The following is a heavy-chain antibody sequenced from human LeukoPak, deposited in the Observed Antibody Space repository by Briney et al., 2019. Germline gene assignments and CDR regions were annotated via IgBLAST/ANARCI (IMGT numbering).Heavy chain of an antibody. CDR1: GVSFSGYY. J-gene: IGHJ4*02. CDR3: ARVHSSGWTTNFDY. V-gene: IGHV4-59*01. CDR2: IYYSGST. D-gene: IGHD6-19*01. Sequence: PSETLSLTCAVYGVSFSGYYWSWIRQPPGKGLEWIGYIYYSGSTNYNPSLKSRVTISVDTSKNQSSLKLSSVTAADTAVYYCARVHSSGWTTNFDYWGQGTLVTVSS.